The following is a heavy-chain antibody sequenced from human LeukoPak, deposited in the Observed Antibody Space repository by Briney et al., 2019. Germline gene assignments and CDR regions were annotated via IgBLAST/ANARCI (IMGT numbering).Heavy chain of an antibody. CDR1: GFTFSSYS. CDR3: ARDSRDYVWGSYRGGFDY. J-gene: IGHJ4*02. Sequence: GGSLRLSCAASGFTFSSYSMNWVRQAPGKGLEWVSYISSSSSTIYYADSVKGRFTISRDNAKNSLYLQTNSLRDEDTAVYYCARDSRDYVWGSYRGGFDYWGQGTLVTVSS. CDR2: ISSSSSTI. V-gene: IGHV3-48*02. D-gene: IGHD3-16*02.